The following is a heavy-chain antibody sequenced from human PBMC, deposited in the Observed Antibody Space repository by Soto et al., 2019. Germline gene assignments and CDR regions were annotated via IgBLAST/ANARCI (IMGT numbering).Heavy chain of an antibody. CDR3: AKDDDTSSHYSLLDF. CDR2: TWSGGRGE. V-gene: IGHV3-33*06. D-gene: IGHD3-22*01. CDR1: GFAFSYHG. J-gene: IGHJ4*02. Sequence: QVQLVESGGGVVQPGTSLRHSCAASGFAFSYHGIHWVRQAPGKGLEWVAVTWSGGRGEYYADSVRGRFTISRDNSKTTVYLQMNSLRVEDTAVYYCAKDDDTSSHYSLLDFRGQGTLVTASS.